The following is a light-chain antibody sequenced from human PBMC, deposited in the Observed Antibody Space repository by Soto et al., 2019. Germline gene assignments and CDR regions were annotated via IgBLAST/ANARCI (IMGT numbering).Light chain of an antibody. CDR3: QQRSNWPPYN. CDR2: DAS. J-gene: IGKJ2*01. CDR1: QSISSY. V-gene: IGKV3-11*01. Sequence: EIVLTQSPATLSLSPGERATLSCRASQSISSYLAWYQQKPGQAPRLLMYDASNRAAGIPARFSGSGSGTDFTLTISSLDPEDCAVYYCQQRSNWPPYNFGQGTKLVIK.